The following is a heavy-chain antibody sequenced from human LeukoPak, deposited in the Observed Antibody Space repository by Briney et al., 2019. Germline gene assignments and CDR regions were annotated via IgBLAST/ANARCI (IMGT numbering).Heavy chain of an antibody. D-gene: IGHD4-11*01. CDR1: GYNFTSYW. Sequence: KPGGSLRLSCTGSGYNFTSYWIGWVRQMPGKGLEWVGIIYPGDSDTRYSPSFRGQVTISADKSISTAYLQWSSLKASDTAMYYCARRPHDYSNYYFDCWGQGTLVTVSS. V-gene: IGHV5-51*01. CDR3: ARRPHDYSNYYFDC. CDR2: IYPGDSDT. J-gene: IGHJ4*02.